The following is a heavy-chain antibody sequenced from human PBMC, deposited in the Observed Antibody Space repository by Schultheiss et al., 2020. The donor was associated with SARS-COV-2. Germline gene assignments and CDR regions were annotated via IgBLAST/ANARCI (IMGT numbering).Heavy chain of an antibody. CDR3: AKGAGEEAARSGQGYFQH. CDR2: ISWNSGSI. CDR1: GFTFDDYA. D-gene: IGHD6-6*01. J-gene: IGHJ1*01. V-gene: IGHV3-9*01. Sequence: GGSLRLSCAASGFTFDDYAMHWVRQAPGKGLEWVSGISWNSGSIGYADSVKGRFTISRDNAKNSLYLQMNSLRAEDTAVYYCAKGAGEEAARSGQGYFQHWGQGTLVTVSS.